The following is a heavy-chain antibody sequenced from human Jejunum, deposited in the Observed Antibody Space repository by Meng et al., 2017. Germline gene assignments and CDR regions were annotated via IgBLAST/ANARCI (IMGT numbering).Heavy chain of an antibody. CDR2: VHHSGGT. Sequence: SETLSLTCAVSGASISSGYWWSWVRQPPGKGLEWIGEVHHSGGTNYNPSLKSRVTISVDKSNNQYSLRLTSVTAADTAMYYCARNGAYSVDQWGQGTLVTGS. J-gene: IGHJ4*02. CDR3: ARNGAYSVDQ. D-gene: IGHD2-15*01. V-gene: IGHV4-4*02. CDR1: GASISSGYW.